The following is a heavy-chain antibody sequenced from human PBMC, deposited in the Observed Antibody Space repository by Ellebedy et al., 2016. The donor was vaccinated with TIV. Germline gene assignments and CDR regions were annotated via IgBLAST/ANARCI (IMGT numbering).Heavy chain of an antibody. CDR2: IGTYEGNT. CDR3: ARKGTSLPLDY. Sequence: AASVKVSCKASGYTFTTYGITWVRQAPGQGPEWMGWIGTYEGNTKYAQKVQGRVTMTTDTSTSTAYMEVRSLRSDDTAVYYCARKGTSLPLDYWGQGTLVTVPS. D-gene: IGHD2-2*01. J-gene: IGHJ4*02. CDR1: GYTFTTYG. V-gene: IGHV1-18*04.